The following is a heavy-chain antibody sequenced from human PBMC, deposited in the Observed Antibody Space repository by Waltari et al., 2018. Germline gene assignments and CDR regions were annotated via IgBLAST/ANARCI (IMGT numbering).Heavy chain of an antibody. V-gene: IGHV4-38-2*02. J-gene: IGHJ1*01. CDR2: IYHCGST. CDR1: GYSISSGYY. D-gene: IGHD2-21*01. CDR3: ARDQDLFVKYCGGDCYVAYFQH. Sequence: QVQLQESGPGLVKPSETLSLTCTVSGYSISSGYYWGWIRQPPGKGLEWIGSIYHCGSTYYTPSLKSRVTISVDTSKNQFSLKLSSVTAVDTAVYYCARDQDLFVKYCGGDCYVAYFQHWGQGTLVTVSS.